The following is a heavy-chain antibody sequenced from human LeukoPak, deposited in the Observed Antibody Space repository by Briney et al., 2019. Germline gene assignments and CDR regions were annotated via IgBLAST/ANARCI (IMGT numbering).Heavy chain of an antibody. CDR3: ARVVDHDYGDYYLDY. D-gene: IGHD4-17*01. J-gene: IGHJ4*02. CDR1: EFTFDDYA. V-gene: IGHV3-9*01. CDR2: ISWNSGTI. Sequence: GGSLRLSCAASEFTFDDYAMHWVRQAPGKGLEWVSGISWNSGTIAYADSVKGRFTISRDNAKNSLYLQMNSLRAEDTAVYYCARVVDHDYGDYYLDYWGQGTLVTVSS.